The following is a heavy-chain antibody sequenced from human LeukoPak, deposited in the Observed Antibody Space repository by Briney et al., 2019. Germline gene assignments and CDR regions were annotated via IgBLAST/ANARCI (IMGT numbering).Heavy chain of an antibody. CDR3: ARDRNWFDP. CDR2: MSSDGTNK. J-gene: IGHJ5*02. CDR1: GFTFSGYA. Sequence: GRYLRLSCAASGFTFSGYAMHWVRQAPGKGLEWVAIMSSDGTNKYYADSVKDRFTISRDNSKNTLYLQMDSLRPEDTAVYYCARDRNWFDPWGQGTLVTVSS. V-gene: IGHV3-30-3*01.